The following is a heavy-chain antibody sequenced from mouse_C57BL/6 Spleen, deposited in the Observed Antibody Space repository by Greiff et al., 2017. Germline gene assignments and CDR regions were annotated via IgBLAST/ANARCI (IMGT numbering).Heavy chain of an antibody. J-gene: IGHJ3*01. V-gene: IGHV2-4*01. Sequence: QVQLKQSGPGLVQPSQSLSITCTVSGFSLTRYGVHWVRQPPGKGLEWLGVIWSGGSTDYNAAFISRLSISKDNSKSQVFFKMNSLQDDDTAIYYCAKKHYGSSGWFAYWGQGTLVTVSA. CDR2: IWSGGST. D-gene: IGHD1-1*01. CDR3: AKKHYGSSGWFAY. CDR1: GFSLTRYG.